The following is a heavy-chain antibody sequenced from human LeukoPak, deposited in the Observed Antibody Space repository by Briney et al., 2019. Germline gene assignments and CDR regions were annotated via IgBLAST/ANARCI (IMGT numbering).Heavy chain of an antibody. J-gene: IGHJ4*02. CDR1: GFTVSSNY. CDR2: IYSGGST. CDR3: ARVGHCSSTSCPRPLDNLDY. V-gene: IGHV3-66*01. Sequence: PGGSLRLSCAASGFTVSSNYMSWVRQAPGKGLEWVSVIYSGGSTYYADSVKGRFTISRDNSKNTLYLQMNSLRAEDTAVYYCARVGHCSSTSCPRPLDNLDYWGQGTLVTVSS. D-gene: IGHD2-2*01.